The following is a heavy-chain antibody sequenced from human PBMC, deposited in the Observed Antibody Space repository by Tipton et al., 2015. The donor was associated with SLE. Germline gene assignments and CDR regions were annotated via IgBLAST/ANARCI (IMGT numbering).Heavy chain of an antibody. CDR1: GFTFSRYE. J-gene: IGHJ4*02. D-gene: IGHD6-19*01. CDR3: ARDPTSGWFDY. V-gene: IGHV3-48*03. CDR2: ISSSGSTI. Sequence: SLRLSCAASGFTFSRYEMNWVRQAPGKGLEWVSYISSSGSTIYYADSVKGRFTISRDNAKNSLYLQMNSLRAEDTAVYYCARDPTSGWFDYWGQGTLVTVSS.